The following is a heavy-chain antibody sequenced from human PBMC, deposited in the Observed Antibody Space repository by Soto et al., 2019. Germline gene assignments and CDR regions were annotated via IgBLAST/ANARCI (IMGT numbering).Heavy chain of an antibody. D-gene: IGHD3-3*01. V-gene: IGHV3-15*01. Sequence: EVQLVESGGGLVKPGGSLRLSCAASGFTFSNAWMSWVRQAPGKGLEWVGRIKSKTDGGTTDYAAPVKGRFTISRDDSKNTLYLQMNSLKNEEQGVYYRTTGPGFLEWVLLDGSARKLDYWGQGTLVTVSS. CDR2: IKSKTDGGTT. CDR1: GFTFSNAW. J-gene: IGHJ4*02. CDR3: TTGPGFLEWVLLDGSARKLDY.